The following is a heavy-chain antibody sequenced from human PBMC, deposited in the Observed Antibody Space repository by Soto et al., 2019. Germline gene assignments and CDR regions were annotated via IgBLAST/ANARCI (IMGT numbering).Heavy chain of an antibody. Sequence: ASVKVSCKASGYTFTGYYVHWVRQAPGQGLEWMGWINPNSGDTYLAQRFQGRVTMNRDTSIGTAYMELRGLTSDDTAEYYCAKGGAIVTAGTRVYLYNAMDVWGQGTTGTVS. CDR2: INPNSGDT. CDR1: GYTFTGYY. J-gene: IGHJ6*02. V-gene: IGHV1-2*02. CDR3: AKGGAIVTAGTRVYLYNAMDV. D-gene: IGHD1-26*01.